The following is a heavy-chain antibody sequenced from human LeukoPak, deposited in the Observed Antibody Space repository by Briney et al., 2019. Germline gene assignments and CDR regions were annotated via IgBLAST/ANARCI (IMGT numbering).Heavy chain of an antibody. V-gene: IGHV4-38-2*02. CDR2: IYHSGST. Sequence: SETLSLTCTVSGYSISSGYYWGWIRQPPGKGLEWIGSIYHSGSTYYNPSLKSRVTISVDTSKNQFSLKLSSVTAADTAVYYCANSYYDSSGPFDFWGRGTLVIVSS. D-gene: IGHD3-22*01. CDR3: ANSYYDSSGPFDF. CDR1: GYSISSGYY. J-gene: IGHJ4*02.